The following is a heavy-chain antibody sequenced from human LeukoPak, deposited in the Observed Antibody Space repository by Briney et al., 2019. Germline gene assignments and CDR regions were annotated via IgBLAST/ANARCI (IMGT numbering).Heavy chain of an antibody. CDR1: RFTFSSYG. D-gene: IGHD2-2*02. J-gene: IGHJ4*02. V-gene: IGHV3-30*18. Sequence: GGSLRLSCAASRFTFSSYGMHWVRQAPGKGLEWVAVISYDGSNKYYADSVKGRFTISRDNSKNTLYLQMNSLRAEDTAVYYCAKDPGKYCSSTSCYKEDYWGQGTLVTVSS. CDR3: AKDPGKYCSSTSCYKEDY. CDR2: ISYDGSNK.